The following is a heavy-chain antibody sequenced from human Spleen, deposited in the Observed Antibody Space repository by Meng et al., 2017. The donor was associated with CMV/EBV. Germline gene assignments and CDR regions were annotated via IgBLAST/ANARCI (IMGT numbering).Heavy chain of an antibody. Sequence: IVSGGSISNSSYYWGWIRQPPGKGLEWIGSIYYSGNTYYNPSLKSRVTISVDTSKNQFSLKLSSVTAADTAVYYCARGIVVAYYFDYWGQGTLVTVSS. CDR3: ARGIVVAYYFDY. D-gene: IGHD2-21*01. CDR1: GGSISNSSYY. CDR2: IYYSGNT. J-gene: IGHJ4*02. V-gene: IGHV4-39*01.